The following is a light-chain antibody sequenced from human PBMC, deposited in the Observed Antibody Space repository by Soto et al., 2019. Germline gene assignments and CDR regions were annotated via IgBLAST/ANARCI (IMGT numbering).Light chain of an antibody. Sequence: EIVLTHSPGTLSLSPGERATLSCRASQSVSTNYLAWYQQKPGQAPKVLIYRASSRATGVPDRFSGNGSGTDFTLPITRLQPEDFAVHPCQQHGSSPLTIGGGPKLHIK. J-gene: IGKJ4*01. CDR1: QSVSTNY. CDR3: QQHGSSPLT. CDR2: RAS. V-gene: IGKV3-20*01.